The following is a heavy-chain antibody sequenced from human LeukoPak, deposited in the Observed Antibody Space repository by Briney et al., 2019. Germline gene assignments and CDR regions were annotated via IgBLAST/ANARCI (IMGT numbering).Heavy chain of an antibody. J-gene: IGHJ6*03. CDR1: GFTFDDYA. V-gene: IGHV3-9*01. D-gene: IGHD7-27*01. CDR3: ARVAELGYYYMDV. CDR2: ISWNSGSI. Sequence: GRSLRLSCAASGFTFDDYAMHWVRQAPGKGLEWVSGISWNSGSIGYADSVKGRFTISRGNAKNSLYLQMNSLRAEDTAVYYCARVAELGYYYMDVWGKGTTVTVSS.